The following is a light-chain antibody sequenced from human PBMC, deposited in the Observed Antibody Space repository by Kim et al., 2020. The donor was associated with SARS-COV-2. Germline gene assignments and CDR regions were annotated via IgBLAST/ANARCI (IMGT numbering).Light chain of an antibody. V-gene: IGKV4-1*01. J-gene: IGKJ4*01. CDR1: QTVLHTSNNKNY. Sequence: ATINCKSSQTVLHTSNNKNYLAWYQQQPGQPPQLLIYWASTRVSGVPDRIRGSGSGTDFTLTLSSLQAEDVAVYYCQQYYANPLTFGGGTKVDIK. CDR3: QQYYANPLT. CDR2: WAS.